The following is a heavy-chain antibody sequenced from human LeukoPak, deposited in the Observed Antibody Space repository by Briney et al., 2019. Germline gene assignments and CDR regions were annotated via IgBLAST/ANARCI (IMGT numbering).Heavy chain of an antibody. Sequence: SVKVSCKASGGTFSSYAISWVRQAPGQGLEWMGGSIPIFGTANYAQKFQGRVTITADESTSTAYMELSSLRSEDTAVYYCARDQSSVDAFDIWGQGTMVTVSS. CDR2: SIPIFGTA. D-gene: IGHD5/OR15-5a*01. CDR1: GGTFSSYA. J-gene: IGHJ3*02. V-gene: IGHV1-69*13. CDR3: ARDQSSVDAFDI.